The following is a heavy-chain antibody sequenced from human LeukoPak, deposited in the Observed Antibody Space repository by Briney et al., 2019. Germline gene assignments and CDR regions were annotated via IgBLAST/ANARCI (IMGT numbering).Heavy chain of an antibody. CDR3: ARDLGYCSSTSCYTADHFDY. CDR2: ISYDGSNK. CDR1: GFTFSSYA. Sequence: GGSLRLSCAASGFTFSSYAMHWVRRAPGKGLEWVAVISYDGSNKSYADSVKGRFTISRDNSKNTLYLQMNSLRAEDTAVYYCARDLGYCSSTSCYTADHFDYWGQGTLVTVSS. V-gene: IGHV3-30-3*01. J-gene: IGHJ4*02. D-gene: IGHD2-2*02.